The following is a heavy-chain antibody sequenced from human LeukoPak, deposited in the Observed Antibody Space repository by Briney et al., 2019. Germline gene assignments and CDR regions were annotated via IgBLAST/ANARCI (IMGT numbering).Heavy chain of an antibody. J-gene: IGHJ4*02. CDR1: GGSISSSGYY. CDR2: SYHSGST. Sequence: KASETLSLTCTVSGGSISSSGYYWGWIRQPPGKGVEWVGSSYHSGSTYYNPSLKSRVTISVDTSKNQFSLKLSSVTAADTAVYYCARHRDVYDYVWGSYRYTGSDFDYWGQGTLVTVSS. CDR3: ARHRDVYDYVWGSYRYTGSDFDY. D-gene: IGHD3-16*02. V-gene: IGHV4-39*07.